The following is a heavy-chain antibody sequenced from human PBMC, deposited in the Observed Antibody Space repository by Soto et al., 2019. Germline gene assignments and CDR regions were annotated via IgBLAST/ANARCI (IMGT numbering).Heavy chain of an antibody. V-gene: IGHV3-74*01. CDR2: IKGDGSST. Sequence: EVQLVESGGGLVQPGGSLRLSCAASGFTFSDYWMHWVRQAPGKGLVWVSRIKGDGSSTSNADSVEGRFTISRDNAKNTLYLQMNSLRAEDTAVYYCARGWRGFYVQDYWGQGPWSPSPQ. CDR1: GFTFSDYW. D-gene: IGHD3-3*01. J-gene: IGHJ4*02. CDR3: ARGWRGFYVQDY.